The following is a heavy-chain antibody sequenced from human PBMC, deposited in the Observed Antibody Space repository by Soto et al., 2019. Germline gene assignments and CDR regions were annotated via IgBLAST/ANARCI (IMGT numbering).Heavy chain of an antibody. CDR2: VHSDGTTT. CDR3: ARGDRGGFDP. J-gene: IGHJ3*01. Sequence: EVQLVESGGGLVQPGESLRLSCAASGFTFDYYWMHWVRQAPGKGLVWVSRVHSDGTTTTYADSVKGRFTISRDNARNTVSPQMGRLRAEDTGLYYCARGDRGGFDPRGHGTVVTLSS. V-gene: IGHV3-74*01. CDR1: GFTFDYYW. D-gene: IGHD3-10*01.